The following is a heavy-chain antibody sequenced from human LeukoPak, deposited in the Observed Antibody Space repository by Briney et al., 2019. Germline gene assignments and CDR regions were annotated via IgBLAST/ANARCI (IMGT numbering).Heavy chain of an antibody. CDR2: INPNSGGT. D-gene: IGHD2-15*01. CDR3: ATTRYCSGGSCSPAH. V-gene: IGHV1-2*02. J-gene: IGHJ4*02. Sequence: ASVKVSCKASGYTFTGYYMHWVRQAPGQGLERMGWINPNSGGTNYAQKFQGRVTMTRDTSISTAYMELSRLRSDDTAVYYCATTRYCSGGSCSPAHWGQGTLVTVSS. CDR1: GYTFTGYY.